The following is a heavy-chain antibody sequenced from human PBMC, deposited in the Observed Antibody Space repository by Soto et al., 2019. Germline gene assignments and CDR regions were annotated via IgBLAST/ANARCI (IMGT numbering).Heavy chain of an antibody. CDR2: IYSGGST. CDR3: ARVGYSSGWLYGMDV. V-gene: IGHV3-66*01. CDR1: GFTVSSNY. Sequence: EVQLVESGGGLVQPGGSLRLSCAASGFTVSSNYMSWVRQAPGKGLEWVSVIYSGGSTYYADSVKGRFTISRDNSKNTLYLQMDSLRAEDTAVYYWARVGYSSGWLYGMDVWGQGTTVTVSS. J-gene: IGHJ6*02. D-gene: IGHD6-19*01.